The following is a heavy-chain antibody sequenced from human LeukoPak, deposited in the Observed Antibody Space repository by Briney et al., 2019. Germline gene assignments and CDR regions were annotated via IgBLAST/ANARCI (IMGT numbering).Heavy chain of an antibody. CDR3: ARHSGSFPFDY. Sequence: SETLSLTCTVSGGSISNSSYYWGWIRQPPGKGLEWIGSIYYSGSTYYNPSLKSRVTISVDTSKNQFSLKLSSVTAADTAVYYCARHSGSFPFDYWGQGTLVTVSS. V-gene: IGHV4-39*01. CDR1: GGSISNSSYY. D-gene: IGHD1-26*01. J-gene: IGHJ4*02. CDR2: IYYSGST.